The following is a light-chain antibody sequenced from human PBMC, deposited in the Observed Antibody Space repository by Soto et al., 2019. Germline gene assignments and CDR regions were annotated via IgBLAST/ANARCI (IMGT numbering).Light chain of an antibody. V-gene: IGLV2-23*02. CDR2: EVS. CDR1: SSDVGSYNL. J-gene: IGLJ2*01. Sequence: QSALTQPASVSGSPGQSITISCTGTSSDVGSYNLVSWYQQHPGKAPKLMIYEVSKRPSGVSNRFSGSKSGNTASLTISGLQAEDVADYYCCSYAGSSTHVVFGGGTKLTVL. CDR3: CSYAGSSTHVV.